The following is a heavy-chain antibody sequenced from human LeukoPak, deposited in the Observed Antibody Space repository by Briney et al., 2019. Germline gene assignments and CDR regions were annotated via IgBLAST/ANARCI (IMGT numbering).Heavy chain of an antibody. CDR1: GGSISSYY. D-gene: IGHD3-10*01. CDR3: ASLVWSSASWFDP. Sequence: PSETLSLTCTVSGGSISSYYWSWIRQPPGKGLEWIGYIYYSGSTNYNPSLKSRVTISVDTSKNQFSLKLSSVTAADTAVYYCASLVWSSASWFDPWGQGTLVTVSS. V-gene: IGHV4-59*01. J-gene: IGHJ5*02. CDR2: IYYSGST.